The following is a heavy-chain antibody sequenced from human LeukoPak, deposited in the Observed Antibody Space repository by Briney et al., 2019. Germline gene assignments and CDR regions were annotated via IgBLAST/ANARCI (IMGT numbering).Heavy chain of an antibody. CDR1: GGSISSSSYY. CDR2: IYYSGST. D-gene: IGHD3-10*01. V-gene: IGHV4-39*01. J-gene: IGHJ4*02. Sequence: TSETLSLTCTVSGGSISSSSYYWGWIRQPPGKGLEWIGSIYYSGSTYYNPSLKSRVTISVDTSKNQFSLKLSSVTAADTAVYYCARQTVLPFLFDYWGQGTLVTVSS. CDR3: ARQTVLPFLFDY.